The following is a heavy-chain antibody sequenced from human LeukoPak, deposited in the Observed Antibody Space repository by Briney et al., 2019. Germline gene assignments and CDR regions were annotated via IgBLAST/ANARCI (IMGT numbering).Heavy chain of an antibody. CDR1: GGSISSYY. D-gene: IGHD3-22*01. V-gene: IGHV4-59*12. CDR2: IYYSGST. CDR3: ARDRGYFDSSGHYYYMDV. J-gene: IGHJ6*03. Sequence: SETLSLTCTVSGGSISSYYWSWIRQPPGKGLEWIGYIYYSGSTNYNPSLKSRVTISVDTSKNQFSLKLSSVTAADTAVYYCARDRGYFDSSGHYYYMDVWGKGTTVTISS.